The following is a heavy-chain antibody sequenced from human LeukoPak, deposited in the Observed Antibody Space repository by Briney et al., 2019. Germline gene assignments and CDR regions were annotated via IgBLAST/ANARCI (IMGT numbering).Heavy chain of an antibody. J-gene: IGHJ4*02. CDR1: GGSISSYY. CDR3: ARGGRGYYYDSSGPGDY. CDR2: IYYSGST. D-gene: IGHD3-22*01. V-gene: IGHV4-59*01. Sequence: SETLSLTCTVSGGSISSYYWSWIRQPARKGLEWIGYIYYSGSTNYNPSLKSRVTISVDTSKNQFSLKLSSVTAADTAVYYCARGGRGYYYDSSGPGDYWGQGTLVTVSS.